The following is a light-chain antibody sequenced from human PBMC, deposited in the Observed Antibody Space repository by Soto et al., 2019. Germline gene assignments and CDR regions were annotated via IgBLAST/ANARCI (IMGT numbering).Light chain of an antibody. CDR2: DAS. CDR1: QSVSSY. CDR3: QQYNNWPWT. V-gene: IGKV3-11*01. J-gene: IGKJ1*01. Sequence: EIVLTQSPAALSLSPGERATLSCRASQSVSSYLAWYQQKPGQAPRLLIYDASNRATGIPARFSGSGSGTEFTLTINSLQSEDFAVYFCQQYNNWPWTFGQGTKVDI.